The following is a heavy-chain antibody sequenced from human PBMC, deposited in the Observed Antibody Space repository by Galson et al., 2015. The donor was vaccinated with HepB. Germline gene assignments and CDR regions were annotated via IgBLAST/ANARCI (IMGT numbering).Heavy chain of an antibody. J-gene: IGHJ6*02. CDR1: GFTFSSYW. D-gene: IGHD2-15*01. CDR3: ARDGGPPPLYYYYGMDV. Sequence: SLRLSCAASGFTFSSYWMSWVRQAPGKGLEWVANIKQDGSDKYYVDSVKGRFTISRDNAKNSLYLQMNSLRAEDTAVYYCARDGGPPPLYYYYGMDVWGQGTTVTVSS. V-gene: IGHV3-7*01. CDR2: IKQDGSDK.